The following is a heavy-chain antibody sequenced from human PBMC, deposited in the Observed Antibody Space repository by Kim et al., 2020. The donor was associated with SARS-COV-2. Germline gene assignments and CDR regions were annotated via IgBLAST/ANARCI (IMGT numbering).Heavy chain of an antibody. J-gene: IGHJ4*02. CDR1: GFTFSSYA. CDR3: ARDSSFYYDSSVGWNY. Sequence: GGSLRLSCAASGFTFSSYAMSWVRQAPGKGLEWVSAISGSGGSTYYADSVKGRFTISRDNSKNTLYLQMNSLRAEDTAVYYCARDSSFYYDSSVGWNYWGQGTLVTVSS. D-gene: IGHD3-22*01. V-gene: IGHV3-23*01. CDR2: ISGSGGST.